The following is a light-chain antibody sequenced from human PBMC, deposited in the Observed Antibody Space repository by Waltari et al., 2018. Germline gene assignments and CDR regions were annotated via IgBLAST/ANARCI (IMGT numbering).Light chain of an antibody. J-gene: IGKJ1*01. Sequence: DIALTLSPGTMCLSQGESATPSCRASQSIGRSLYWYQQKHGQAPRLLIYDATTMDTGIPDRFSGGGSGTDFSLTISRLEPEDFAVYYCQMYERLPATFGQGTKVEI. V-gene: IGKV3-20*01. CDR3: QMYERLPAT. CDR2: DAT. CDR1: QSIGRS.